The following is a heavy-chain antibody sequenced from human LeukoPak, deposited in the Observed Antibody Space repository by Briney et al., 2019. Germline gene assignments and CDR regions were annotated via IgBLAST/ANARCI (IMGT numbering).Heavy chain of an antibody. D-gene: IGHD3-10*01. CDR3: ARKLWFGEPCCYFDY. CDR2: ISYSGNSI. CDR1: GFIFSDYE. Sequence: GRSLRLSCLASGFIFSDYEMIWVRQAPGKGLEWVSYISYSGNSIYYADSVKGRFTISRDNARNSLYLQMNSLRAEDTAVYYCARKLWFGEPCCYFDYWGQGTLVTVSS. J-gene: IGHJ4*02. V-gene: IGHV3-48*03.